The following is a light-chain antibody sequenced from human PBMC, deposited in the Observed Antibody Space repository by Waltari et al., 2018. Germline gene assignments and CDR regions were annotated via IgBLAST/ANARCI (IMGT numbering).Light chain of an antibody. CDR3: QQYDNLPIT. J-gene: IGKJ5*01. Sequence: DIQMTQSPSSLSASVGDRVTITCQASQDISNYLNWYQQKPGKAPKLLIYDASNLETGVQSRFSGSGSGTDFTFTISSLQPEDIATYYCQQYDNLPITFGLGTRLEIK. CDR2: DAS. CDR1: QDISNY. V-gene: IGKV1-33*01.